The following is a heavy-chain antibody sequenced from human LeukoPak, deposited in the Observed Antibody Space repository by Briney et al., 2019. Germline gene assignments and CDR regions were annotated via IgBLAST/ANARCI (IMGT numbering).Heavy chain of an antibody. D-gene: IGHD1-14*01. CDR2: IYTGGST. CDR1: GDSIGRGSFY. CDR3: ARGGPVDAFDI. J-gene: IGHJ3*02. V-gene: IGHV4-61*02. Sequence: SETLSLTCTVSGDSIGRGSFYWSWIRQPAGKRLEWIGCIYTGGSTEYNPSLQSRVSISMDTSKNQFSLKLSSVTAADTAVYYCARGGPVDAFDIWGQGTMVTVSS.